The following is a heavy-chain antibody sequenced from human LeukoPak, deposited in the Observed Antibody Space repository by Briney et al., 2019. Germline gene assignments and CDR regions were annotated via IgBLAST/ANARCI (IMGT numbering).Heavy chain of an antibody. J-gene: IGHJ4*02. CDR2: IYYSGST. D-gene: IGHD2-21*01. CDR1: GGSISSSSYY. CDR3: ATLTEAYCGGDCYSDYFDY. V-gene: IGHV4-39*01. Sequence: PSETLSLTCTVSGGSISSSSYYWGWIRQPPGKGLEWIGSIYYSGSTYYNPSLKSRVTISVDTSKNQFSLKLSSVTAADTAVYYCATLTEAYCGGDCYSDYFDYWGQGTLVTVSS.